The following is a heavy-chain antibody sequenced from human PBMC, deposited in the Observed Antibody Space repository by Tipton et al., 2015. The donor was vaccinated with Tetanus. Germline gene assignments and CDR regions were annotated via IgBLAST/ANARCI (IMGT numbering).Heavy chain of an antibody. CDR3: ARVIRRSMIGYGVFDS. CDR2: ISYSSTSI. D-gene: IGHD4-17*01. CDR1: GFSFRDFG. Sequence: SLRLSCAGSGFSFRDFGMNWVRQAPGKGLEWISYISYSSTSIYYADSVKGRFAVSRDNAKNSLYLQMNNLRDDDTAVYFCARVIRRSMIGYGVFDSWGQGTLVAVSS. V-gene: IGHV3-48*02. J-gene: IGHJ4*02.